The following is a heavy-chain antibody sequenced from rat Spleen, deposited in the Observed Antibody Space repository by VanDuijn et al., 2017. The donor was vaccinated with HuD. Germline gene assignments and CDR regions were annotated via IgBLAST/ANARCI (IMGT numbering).Heavy chain of an antibody. V-gene: IGHV2-41*01. Sequence: QVQLKESGPGLVQPSQTLSLSCTVAGFSLTTYNVHWLRQPPGKGLEWMGVIWNTGATRYISALKSRLSISKDTSKSQVFLKISRLQTDDTGTYYCTRDPPGSSGVMDAWGQGASVTVSS. D-gene: IGHD5-1*01. CDR1: GFSLTTYN. CDR2: IWNTGAT. J-gene: IGHJ4*01. CDR3: TRDPPGSSGVMDA.